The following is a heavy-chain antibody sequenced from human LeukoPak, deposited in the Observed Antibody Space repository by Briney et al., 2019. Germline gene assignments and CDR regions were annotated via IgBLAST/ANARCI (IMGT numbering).Heavy chain of an antibody. Sequence: ASVKVSCKASGYTFTGYYMHWVRQAPGQGLEWMGWINPNSGGTNYAQKFQGRVTMTRDTSISTAYMELSRLRSDDTAVYYCAREDVDTDRLCDYWGRGTLVTVSS. D-gene: IGHD5-18*01. V-gene: IGHV1-2*02. CDR2: INPNSGGT. CDR1: GYTFTGYY. CDR3: AREDVDTDRLCDY. J-gene: IGHJ4*02.